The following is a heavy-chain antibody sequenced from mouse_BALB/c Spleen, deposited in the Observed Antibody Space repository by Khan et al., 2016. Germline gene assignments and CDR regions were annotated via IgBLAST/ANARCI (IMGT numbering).Heavy chain of an antibody. CDR2: IHTSTGEP. V-gene: IGHV9-3*02. D-gene: IGHD3-1*01. CDR1: GYTFTNYG. Sequence: QIQLVQSGPELKKPGETVKISCKASGYTFTNYGMNWVKQAPGKGLKWMGWIHTSTGEPTYAEEFKGRVAFSLDTSASTAYLQINNLKSEDTATDFCARTARATVAYWGQGTLVTVSA. CDR3: ARTARATVAY. J-gene: IGHJ3*01.